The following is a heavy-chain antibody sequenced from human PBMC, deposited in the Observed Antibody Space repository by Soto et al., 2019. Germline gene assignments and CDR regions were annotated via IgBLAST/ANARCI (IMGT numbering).Heavy chain of an antibody. CDR1: GGSISSGGYY. V-gene: IGHV4-31*03. CDR3: ARDVACSGGSCSYNWFDP. D-gene: IGHD2-15*01. CDR2: IYYSGST. J-gene: IGHJ5*02. Sequence: SETLSLTCTVSGGSISSGGYYWSWIRQHPGKGLEWIGYIYYSGSTYYNPSLTSRVSISVDTSENQFSLKLTSVTAADTAVYYCARDVACSGGSCSYNWFDPWGQGTLVTVSS.